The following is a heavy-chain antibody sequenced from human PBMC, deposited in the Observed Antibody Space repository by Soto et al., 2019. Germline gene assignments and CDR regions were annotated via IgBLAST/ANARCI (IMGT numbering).Heavy chain of an antibody. Sequence: QVQLVQSGAEVKKPGASVKVSCKPSGYTLNTYGITWVRQAPGQGLEWMGWISANNDHTNYPQKLQGRVTMTTDTSTSTAYMERMSPTSDDTAVYYSARGTNTDYWGQRTLVTVSS. CDR2: ISANNDHT. CDR3: ARGTNTDY. V-gene: IGHV1-18*01. CDR1: GYTLNTYG. J-gene: IGHJ4*02.